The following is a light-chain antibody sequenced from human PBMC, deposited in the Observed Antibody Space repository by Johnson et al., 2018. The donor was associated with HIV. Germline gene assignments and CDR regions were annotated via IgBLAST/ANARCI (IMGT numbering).Light chain of an antibody. CDR1: NSNIGNKY. J-gene: IGLJ1*01. CDR3: GTWDSRPTTNYG. Sequence: QSVLTQPPSVSAAPGQKVTISCSGSNSNIGNKYVSWYQQLPGTAPKLLIYENNKRHSGIPDRFSGSKSGTSATLDITGLQPGDEADDYCGTWDSRPTTNYGVGTGTKVTVL. V-gene: IGLV1-51*02. CDR2: ENN.